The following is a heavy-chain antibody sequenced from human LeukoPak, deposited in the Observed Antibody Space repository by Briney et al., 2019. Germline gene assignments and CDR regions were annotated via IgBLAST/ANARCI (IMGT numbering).Heavy chain of an antibody. D-gene: IGHD2-2*01. CDR3: ARGRFLTPVVVPAAIREKFDY. CDR2: INPNSGGT. J-gene: IGHJ4*02. V-gene: IGHV1-2*02. CDR1: GYTFTGYY. Sequence: ASVKVSCKASGYTFTGYYMHWVRQAPGQGLEWMGWINPNSGGTNYAQKLQGRVTMTRDTSISTAYMELSGLRSDDTAVYYCARGRFLTPVVVPAAIREKFDYWGQGTLVTVSS.